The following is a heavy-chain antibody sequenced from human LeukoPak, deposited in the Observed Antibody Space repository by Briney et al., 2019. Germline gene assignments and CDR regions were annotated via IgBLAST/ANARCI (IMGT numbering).Heavy chain of an antibody. J-gene: IGHJ4*02. CDR1: GFTFDDYV. D-gene: IGHD6-19*01. CDR2: ISWNSINM. CDR3: IKDIHSIGWYGIGN. V-gene: IGHV3-9*01. Sequence: GRSLGLSCAASGFTFDDYVMHWVRQVPGKGLEWVSSISWNSINMGYADSVKGRFTISRDNAKNSLYLQMNSVRTEDTALYYCIKDIHSIGWYGIGNWGQGTLVTVSS.